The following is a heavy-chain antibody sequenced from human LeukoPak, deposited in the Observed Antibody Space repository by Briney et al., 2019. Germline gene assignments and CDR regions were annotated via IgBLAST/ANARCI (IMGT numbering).Heavy chain of an antibody. Sequence: PSETLSLTCTVSGGSISSYYWSWIRQPAGKGLEWIGRIYTSGSNNYNPSLKSQVTISVDKINNQFSQKLSSVTAADTAVYYCAREVPDIVATSYRFDYWGQGTLVTVSS. CDR1: GGSISSYY. J-gene: IGHJ4*02. CDR3: AREVPDIVATSYRFDY. V-gene: IGHV4-4*07. D-gene: IGHD5-12*01. CDR2: IYTSGSN.